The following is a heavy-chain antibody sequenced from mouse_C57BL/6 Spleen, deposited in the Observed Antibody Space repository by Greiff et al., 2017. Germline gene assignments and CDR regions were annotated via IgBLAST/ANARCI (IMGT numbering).Heavy chain of an antibody. CDR1: GYTFTDYY. D-gene: IGHD1-1*01. J-gene: IGHJ2*01. Sequence: EVQLQQSGPELVKPGASVKISCKASGYTFTDYYMNWVKQSHGKSLEWIGDINPNNGGTSYNQKFKGKATLTVDKSSSTAYMELRSLTSEDSAVYYCVSLLPYFDYWGQGTTLTVSS. CDR3: VSLLPYFDY. CDR2: INPNNGGT. V-gene: IGHV1-26*01.